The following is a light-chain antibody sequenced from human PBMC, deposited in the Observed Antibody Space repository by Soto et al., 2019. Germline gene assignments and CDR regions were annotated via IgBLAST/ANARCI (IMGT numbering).Light chain of an antibody. CDR1: SSDVGNYNF. CDR2: EVN. V-gene: IGLV2-8*01. CDR3: CSYAGGFYV. J-gene: IGLJ1*01. Sequence: QSVLTQPPSASGSPGQSVTISCTGTSSDVGNYNFVSWFQQHPGKAPKLMIYEVNKRPPGVPARFSGSKSGNTASPTVSGLQAEDEADYYCCSYAGGFYVFGSGTKVTVL.